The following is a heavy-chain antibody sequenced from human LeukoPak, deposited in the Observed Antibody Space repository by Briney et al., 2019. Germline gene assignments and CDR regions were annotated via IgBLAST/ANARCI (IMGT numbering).Heavy chain of an antibody. V-gene: IGHV1-18*01. J-gene: IGHJ4*02. CDR2: ISAYNGNT. CDR1: VCIFTSYG. CDR3: ATDRPDFWSGYDY. Sequence: ASLSVCLKPAVCIFTSYGICWVRQARGQGLAWMGWISAYNGNTIYAKKFQGRVTMTEDTSTDTAYMELSSLRSEDTAVYYCATDRPDFWSGYDYWGQGTLVTVSS. D-gene: IGHD3-3*01.